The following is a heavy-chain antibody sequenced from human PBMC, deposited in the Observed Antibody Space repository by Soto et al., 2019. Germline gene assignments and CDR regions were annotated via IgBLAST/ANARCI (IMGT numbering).Heavy chain of an antibody. J-gene: IGHJ4*02. CDR1: GYTFTGYY. D-gene: IGHD2-15*01. CDR2: INPSGGST. V-gene: IGHV1-46*03. CDR3: ARESPWCGGSCFFDY. Sequence: ASVKVSCKASGYTFTGYYMHWVRQAPGQGLEWMGIINPSGGSTSYAQKFQGRVTMTRDTSTSTVYMELSSLRSEDTAVYYCARESPWCGGSCFFDYWGQGTLVTVSS.